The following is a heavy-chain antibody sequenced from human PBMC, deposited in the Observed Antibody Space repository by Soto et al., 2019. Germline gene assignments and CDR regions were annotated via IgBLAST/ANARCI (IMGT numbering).Heavy chain of an antibody. Sequence: SETLSLTCNVFPGSIYDYYWSWIRQTPGMRLGWIGFVYSGGSAMYNPSFKSRVIISLETSKNQFSLTLTSLTAADSAMYYCASTSRATPGTGLDSWGQGALVTVPQ. CDR2: VYSGGSA. V-gene: IGHV4-59*01. CDR1: PGSIYDYY. J-gene: IGHJ4*02. CDR3: ASTSRATPGTGLDS.